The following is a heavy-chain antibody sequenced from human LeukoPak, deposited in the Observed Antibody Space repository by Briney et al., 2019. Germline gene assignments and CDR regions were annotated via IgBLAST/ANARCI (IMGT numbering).Heavy chain of an antibody. CDR3: ARDYGSGSYYVRNMFDY. D-gene: IGHD3-10*01. CDR1: GYTFTSCA. J-gene: IGHJ4*02. V-gene: IGHV1-3*01. CDR2: INAGNGNT. Sequence: GASVKVSCKASGYTFTSCAMHWVRQAPGQRLEWMGWINAGNGNTKYSQKFQGRVTITRDTSASTAYMELSSLRSEDTAVYYCARDYGSGSYYVRNMFDYWGQGTLVTVSS.